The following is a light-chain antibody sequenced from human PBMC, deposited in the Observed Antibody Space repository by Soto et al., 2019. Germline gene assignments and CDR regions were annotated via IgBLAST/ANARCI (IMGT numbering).Light chain of an antibody. CDR2: GAS. CDR3: QQYGSSGT. Sequence: IVLPQSPGTLSLSPGARAALSCRASQSVSNNYLAWYQQKPGQAPRLLIYGASNRATGIPDRFSGSGSGTDFTLTISRLEPEDFAVYYCQQYGSSGTFGQGTKVAIK. J-gene: IGKJ1*01. CDR1: QSVSNNY. V-gene: IGKV3-20*01.